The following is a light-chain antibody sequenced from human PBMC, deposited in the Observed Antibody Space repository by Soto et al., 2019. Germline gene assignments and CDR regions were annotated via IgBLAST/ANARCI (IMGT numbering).Light chain of an antibody. CDR3: QQSYSTPWT. J-gene: IGKJ1*01. V-gene: IGKV1-39*01. Sequence: DIQMTQSPSSLSASVGDRVTITCRASQSISSYLNWYQQTAGKAPKLLIYGASSLQSGVPSRFSGSGSGTDFTLIISSLQPEDFATYYCQQSYSTPWTFGQGTKVEIK. CDR2: GAS. CDR1: QSISSY.